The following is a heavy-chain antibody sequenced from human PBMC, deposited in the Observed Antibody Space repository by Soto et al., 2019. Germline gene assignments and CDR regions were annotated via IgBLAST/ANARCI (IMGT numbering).Heavy chain of an antibody. J-gene: IGHJ3*02. CDR1: GFTFSSYS. V-gene: IGHV3-21*01. Sequence: EVQLVESGGGLVKPGGSLRLSCAASGFTFSSYSMNWVRQAPGKGLEWVSSISSSSNYIYYADSVKGRFTISRDNGKNSLYLQMNSLRAEDTAVYYCARSLRFLSAPRVVSGHDAFDIWGQGTMVTVSS. CDR2: ISSSSNYI. CDR3: ARSLRFLSAPRVVSGHDAFDI. D-gene: IGHD3-3*01.